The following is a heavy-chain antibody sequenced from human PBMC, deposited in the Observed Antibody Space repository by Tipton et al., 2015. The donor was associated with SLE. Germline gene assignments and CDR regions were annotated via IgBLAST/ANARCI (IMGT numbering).Heavy chain of an antibody. CDR1: GFTFSNYA. CDR3: ARSPVDYWNGYSA. J-gene: IGHJ4*02. Sequence: SLRLSCAASGFTFSNYAMSWVRQAPGKGLEWVSAITGRGDRTYYLDSVKGRFTISRDNSKNSLYLQMNGLRAEDTAVYYCARSPVDYWNGYSAWGQGTLVAVSS. V-gene: IGHV3-23*01. CDR2: ITGRGDRT. D-gene: IGHD3-3*01.